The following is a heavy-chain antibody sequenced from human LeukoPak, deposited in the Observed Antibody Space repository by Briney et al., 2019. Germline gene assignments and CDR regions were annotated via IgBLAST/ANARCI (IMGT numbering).Heavy chain of an antibody. D-gene: IGHD2-2*01. CDR2: ISYDGSNK. CDR1: GFTFSSYA. V-gene: IGHV3-30*04. CDR3: ARGSYQLLSLDY. Sequence: AGGSLRLSCAASGFTFSSYAMHWVRQAPGKGLEWVAVISYDGSNKYYADSVKGRFTISRDNSKNTLYLQMNSLRAEDTAVYYCARGSYQLLSLDYWGQGTLVTVSS. J-gene: IGHJ4*02.